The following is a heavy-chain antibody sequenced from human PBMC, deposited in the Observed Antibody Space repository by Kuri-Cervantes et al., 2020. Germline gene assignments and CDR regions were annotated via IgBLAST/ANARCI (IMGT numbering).Heavy chain of an antibody. CDR1: GVTFSDYY. Sequence: GGSLRLSCAASGVTFSDYYMSWIRQAPGKGLEWVSYISSRGSPIYYADSVKGRFTISRDNAKNTLYLQMNSLRAEDTAVYYCAREVAGAAFDYWGQGTLVTVSS. CDR2: ISSRGSPI. D-gene: IGHD6-19*01. J-gene: IGHJ4*02. V-gene: IGHV3-11*04. CDR3: AREVAGAAFDY.